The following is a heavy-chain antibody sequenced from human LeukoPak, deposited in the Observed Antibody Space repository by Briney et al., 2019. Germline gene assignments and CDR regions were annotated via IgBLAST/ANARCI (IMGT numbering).Heavy chain of an antibody. CDR2: IRDDETNY. D-gene: IGHD2-2*01. CDR1: GLTFRGNG. Sequence: GGSLRLSCAASGLTFRGNGMDWVGQAPGKGMEGVAFIRDDETNYYYAEYVRGRVTNSRDTYKNKVYMQMDRLRHEDTAVYYCAKVGCSSSDCYYHYYMDVWGKGTTVTVSS. CDR3: AKVGCSSSDCYYHYYMDV. V-gene: IGHV3-30*02. J-gene: IGHJ6*03.